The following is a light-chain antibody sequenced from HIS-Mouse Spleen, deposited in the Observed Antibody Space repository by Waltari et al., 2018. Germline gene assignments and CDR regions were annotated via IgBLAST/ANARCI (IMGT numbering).Light chain of an antibody. J-gene: IGLJ1*01. Sequence: QSALTQPPSASGSPGQSVTISCTGTSSDVGGYNYVSWYQQPPGKAPKLMIYDVSTRPSRFPDRFPGSQSGNPASLTVSGLQAEDEADYYCSSYAGSNNYVFGTGTKVTVL. CDR2: DVS. CDR3: SSYAGSNNYV. CDR1: SSDVGGYNY. V-gene: IGLV2-8*01.